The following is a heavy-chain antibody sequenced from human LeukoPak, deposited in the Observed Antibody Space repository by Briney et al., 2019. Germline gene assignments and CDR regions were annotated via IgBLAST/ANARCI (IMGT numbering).Heavy chain of an antibody. D-gene: IGHD6-19*01. CDR2: ISYDGSNK. Sequence: GGSLRLSCAASGFTFSSYAMHWVRQAPGKGLEWVALISYDGSNKYYADSVKGRFTISRDNSKNTLYLQMNGVRAEDTAVYYCARGGVYSSGSYYLYYFDYWGQGTLVTVSS. J-gene: IGHJ4*02. V-gene: IGHV3-30-3*01. CDR3: ARGGVYSSGSYYLYYFDY. CDR1: GFTFSSYA.